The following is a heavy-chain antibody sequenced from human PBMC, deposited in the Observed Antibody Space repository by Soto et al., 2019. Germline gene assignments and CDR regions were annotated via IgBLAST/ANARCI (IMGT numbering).Heavy chain of an antibody. CDR1: GVTCSNYA. J-gene: IGHJ4*02. CDR3: AKQRADYGSGADTFYFDS. Sequence: GALRLSGTVPGVTCSNYAMNWVRQAPGKGLEWVSSLSGSGGTTYYADSVKGRFIISRDNSKNTLYLLMNSLRAEDTALYYCAKQRADYGSGADTFYFDSWGQGALVTVSS. CDR2: LSGSGGTT. V-gene: IGHV3-23*01. D-gene: IGHD3-10*01.